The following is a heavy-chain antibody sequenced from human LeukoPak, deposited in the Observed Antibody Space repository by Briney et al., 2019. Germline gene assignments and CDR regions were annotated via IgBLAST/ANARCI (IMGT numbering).Heavy chain of an antibody. Sequence: ASVKVSCKASGYTFTSXXXXWVRQAPGQGXEWMGWINTNTGNPTYAQGFTGRFVFSLDTSVSTAYLQISSLKAEDTAVYYCARVSYDRDFDYWGQGTLVTVSS. CDR1: GYTFTSXX. CDR3: ARVSYDRDFDY. J-gene: IGHJ4*02. D-gene: IGHD3-22*01. V-gene: IGHV7-4-1*02. CDR2: INTNTGNP.